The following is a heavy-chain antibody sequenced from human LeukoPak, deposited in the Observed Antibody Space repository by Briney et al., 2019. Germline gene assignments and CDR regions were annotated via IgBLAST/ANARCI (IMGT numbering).Heavy chain of an antibody. J-gene: IGHJ4*02. D-gene: IGHD6-13*01. CDR2: IIPIFGTA. Sequence: SVKVSCKASGYTFTSYGISWVRQAPGQGLEWMGGIIPIFGTANYAQKFQGRVTITADESTSTAYMELSSLRSEDTAVYYCASHPIAAAGPLDYWGQGTLVTVSS. CDR1: GYTFTSYG. V-gene: IGHV1-69*13. CDR3: ASHPIAAAGPLDY.